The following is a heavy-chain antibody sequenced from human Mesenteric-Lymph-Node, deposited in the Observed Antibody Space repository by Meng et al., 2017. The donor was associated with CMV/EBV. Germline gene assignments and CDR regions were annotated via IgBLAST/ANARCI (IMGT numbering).Heavy chain of an antibody. V-gene: IGHV3-30*04. D-gene: IGHD1-26*01. CDR2: ISYDGSNK. Sequence: GESLKISCAASGFTFSSYAMHWVRQAPGKGLEWVAVISYDGSNKYYADSVKGRSTISRDNSKNTLYLQMNSLRAEDTAVYYCARDTSIVGADDAFDIWGQGTMVTVSS. J-gene: IGHJ3*02. CDR3: ARDTSIVGADDAFDI. CDR1: GFTFSSYA.